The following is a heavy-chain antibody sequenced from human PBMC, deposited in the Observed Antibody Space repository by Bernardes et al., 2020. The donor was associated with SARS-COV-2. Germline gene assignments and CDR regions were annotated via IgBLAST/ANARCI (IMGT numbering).Heavy chain of an antibody. J-gene: IGHJ6*02. CDR1: GFTFSSYA. V-gene: IGHV3-23*01. Sequence: GGSLRLSCAASGFTFSSYAMSWVRQAPGKGLEWVSAISGSGGSTYYADSVKGRFTISRDNSKNTLYLQMNSLRAEDTAVYYCAKDWYSSSWPTGDYYYYGMDVWGQGTTVTVSS. CDR3: AKDWYSSSWPTGDYYYYGMDV. D-gene: IGHD6-13*01. CDR2: ISGSGGST.